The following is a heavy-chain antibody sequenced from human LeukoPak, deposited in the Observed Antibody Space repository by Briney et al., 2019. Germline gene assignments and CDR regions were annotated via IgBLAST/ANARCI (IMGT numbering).Heavy chain of an antibody. CDR3: ARTDDYYGSGSSPPYFDY. J-gene: IGHJ4*02. D-gene: IGHD3-10*01. CDR1: GYTFTSYG. Sequence: GASVKVSCKASGYTFTSYGISWVRQAPGQGFAWMGWISAYNGNTNYAQKLQGRVTMTTDTSTSTAYMELRSLRSDDTAVYYCARTDDYYGSGSSPPYFDYWGQGTLVTVSS. V-gene: IGHV1-18*01. CDR2: ISAYNGNT.